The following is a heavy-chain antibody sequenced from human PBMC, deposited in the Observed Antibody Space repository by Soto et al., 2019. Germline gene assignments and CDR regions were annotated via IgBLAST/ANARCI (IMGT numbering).Heavy chain of an antibody. CDR1: GESIRNYY. CDR3: ARGSYGDSY. J-gene: IGHJ4*02. V-gene: IGHV4-59*01. D-gene: IGHD4-17*01. CDR2: IYYSGST. Sequence: NPSETLSLTCTVSGESIRNYYWSWIRQPPGKGLEWIGYIYYSGSTNYNPSLKSRVTISVDTSKNQFSLNLKSVTAADTAVYYCARGSYGDSYWGQGTLVTVSS.